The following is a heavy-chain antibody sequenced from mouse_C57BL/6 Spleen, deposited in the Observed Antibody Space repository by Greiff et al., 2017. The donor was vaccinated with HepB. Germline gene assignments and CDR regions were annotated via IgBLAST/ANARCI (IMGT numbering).Heavy chain of an antibody. CDR3: ARQGLSPGYFDY. D-gene: IGHD2-4*01. J-gene: IGHJ2*01. CDR2: ISTGGGST. V-gene: IGHV5-12*01. CDR1: GFTFSDYY. Sequence: EVMLVESGGGLVQPGGSLKLSCAASGFTFSDYYMYWVRQTPEKRLEWVAYISTGGGSTYYPDTVKGRFTISRDNAKNTLYLQLSRLKSEDTAMYYCARQGLSPGYFDYWGQGTTLTVSS.